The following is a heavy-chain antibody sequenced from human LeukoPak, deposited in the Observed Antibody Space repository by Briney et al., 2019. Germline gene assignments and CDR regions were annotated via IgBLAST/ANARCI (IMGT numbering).Heavy chain of an antibody. J-gene: IGHJ2*01. CDR1: GGSINNDY. CDR3: ARDRAGGGYPRFFDL. D-gene: IGHD3-22*01. CDR2: IYYTGST. Sequence: SETLSLTCTVSGGSINNDYWSWIRQPPRKGLEWIGYIYYTGSTNYNPSLKSRVTISVDTSKSQFSLKLTSVTAADTAVYYCARDRAGGGYPRFFDLWGRGTLVTVSS. V-gene: IGHV4-59*01.